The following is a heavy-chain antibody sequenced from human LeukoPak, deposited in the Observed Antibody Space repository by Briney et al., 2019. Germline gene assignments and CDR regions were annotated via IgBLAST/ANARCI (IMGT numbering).Heavy chain of an antibody. D-gene: IGHD3-3*01. V-gene: IGHV4-59*01. CDR3: ARGADFWSGYYSPLGDY. Sequence: SETLSLTCTVSGGSISSYYWSWIRQPPGKGLEWIGYIYYSGSTNYNPSLKSRVTISVDTSKNQFSLKLSSVTAADTAVYYCARGADFWSGYYSPLGDYWGQGTLVTVSS. CDR2: IYYSGST. J-gene: IGHJ4*02. CDR1: GGSISSYY.